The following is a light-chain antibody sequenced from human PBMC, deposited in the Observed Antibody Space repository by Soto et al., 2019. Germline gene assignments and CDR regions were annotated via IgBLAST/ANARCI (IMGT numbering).Light chain of an antibody. CDR3: QQRSNWPIT. V-gene: IGKV3-11*01. Sequence: EMVLTQSPATLSLSPGERATLSCRASQSVNSYLAWYQQKPGQAPRLLIYDASNRATGIPARFSGSGSGTDFTLTISSLEPEDFAVYYCQQRSNWPITSGQGTRLEIK. J-gene: IGKJ5*01. CDR1: QSVNSY. CDR2: DAS.